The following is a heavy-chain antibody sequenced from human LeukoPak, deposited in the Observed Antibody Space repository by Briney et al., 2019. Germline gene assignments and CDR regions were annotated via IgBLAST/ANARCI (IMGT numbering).Heavy chain of an antibody. CDR3: AGGRDRSSLYFDS. V-gene: IGHV3-30*02. Sequence: GGSLRLSCVASGFTFSTYGMHWVRQAPGKGLEWVAFIRNDGTIKYYADSVKGRFTISRDNSKNTLYLQMNSLRAEDTAVYYCAGGRDRSSLYFDSWGQGTLVTVSS. CDR1: GFTFSTYG. J-gene: IGHJ4*02. D-gene: IGHD5-24*01. CDR2: IRNDGTIK.